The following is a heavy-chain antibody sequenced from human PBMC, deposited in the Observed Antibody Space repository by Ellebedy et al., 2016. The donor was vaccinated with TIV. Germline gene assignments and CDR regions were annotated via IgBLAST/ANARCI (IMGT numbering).Heavy chain of an antibody. V-gene: IGHV3-33*01. CDR1: GFTFRNHG. D-gene: IGHD6-6*01. CDR3: ARDIAARRLDY. CDR2: IWYDGSNK. Sequence: GGSLRLXXAASGFTFRNHGMHWVRQAPGKGLEWVAVIWYDGSNKLYADSVQGRFTISRDNSRNTLSLQMGSLRAEDTAVYYCARDIAARRLDYWGQGALVTVSS. J-gene: IGHJ4*02.